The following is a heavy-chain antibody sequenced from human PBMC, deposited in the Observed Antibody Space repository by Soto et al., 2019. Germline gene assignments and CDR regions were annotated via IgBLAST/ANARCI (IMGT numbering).Heavy chain of an antibody. Sequence: QVQLVQSGAEVKKPGASVKVSCKASGYTFTSYGISWVRQAPGQGLEWMGWISAYNGNTNYAQKLQGRVTMTTDTSKSKAYMELRSLRADDTAVYYCARNPGRGRGVQYNWFDPWGQGTLVTGSS. CDR3: ARNPGRGRGVQYNWFDP. D-gene: IGHD3-10*01. V-gene: IGHV1-18*01. J-gene: IGHJ5*02. CDR1: GYTFTSYG. CDR2: ISAYNGNT.